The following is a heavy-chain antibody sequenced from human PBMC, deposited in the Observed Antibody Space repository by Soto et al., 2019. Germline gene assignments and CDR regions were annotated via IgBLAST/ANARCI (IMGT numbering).Heavy chain of an antibody. Sequence: SVTLCLTSTVAGGSISNYYWSWIRQHPGKGLEWIGYIYYSGSTNYNPSLKSRVTISVDTSKNQFSLKLSSVTAADTAVYYCARHARYYDILTGYSTLSWSEPWGQGTLVTVSS. CDR3: ARHARYYDILTGYSTLSWSEP. CDR2: IYYSGST. J-gene: IGHJ5*02. CDR1: GGSISNYY. V-gene: IGHV4-59*08. D-gene: IGHD3-9*01.